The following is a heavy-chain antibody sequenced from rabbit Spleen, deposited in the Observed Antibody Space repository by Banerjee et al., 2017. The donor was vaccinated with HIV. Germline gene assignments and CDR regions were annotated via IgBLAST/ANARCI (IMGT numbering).Heavy chain of an antibody. CDR1: GFTISSSYY. J-gene: IGHJ4*01. CDR3: ARDLVGVVGWNFNL. V-gene: IGHV1S45*01. CDR2: IGVGSSGST. Sequence: QEQLKESGGGLVKPGASLTLTCTASGFTISSSYYMCWVRQAPGKGLEWIACIGVGSSGSTYYASWAKGRFTISTTSSTTVTLQMTSLTAADTATYFCARDLVGVVGWNFNLWGPGTLVTVS. D-gene: IGHD5-1*01.